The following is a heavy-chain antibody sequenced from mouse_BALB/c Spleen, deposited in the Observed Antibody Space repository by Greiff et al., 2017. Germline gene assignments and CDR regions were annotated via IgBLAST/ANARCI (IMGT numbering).Heavy chain of an antibody. CDR2: ISYSGST. J-gene: IGHJ2*01. CDR1: GYSITSDYA. CDR3: AREGPNYFDY. V-gene: IGHV3-2*02. D-gene: IGHD3-3*01. Sequence: EVQLQQSGPGLVKPSQSLSLTCTVTGYSITSDYAWNWIRQFPGNKLEWMGYISYSGSTSYNPSLTSRISITRDTSKNQFFLQLNSVTTEDTATYYCAREGPNYFDYWGQGTTLTVSS.